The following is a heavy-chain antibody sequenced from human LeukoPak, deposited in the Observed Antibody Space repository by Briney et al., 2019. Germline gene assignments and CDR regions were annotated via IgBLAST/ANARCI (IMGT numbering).Heavy chain of an antibody. CDR2: ISSNGGST. Sequence: GGSLRLSCAASGFTFSSYAMHWVRQAPGRGLEYVSAISSNGGSTYYANSVKGRFTISRDNSKNTLYLKMGSLRAEDTAVYYCARGPSGYHNTGGQGTLVTVSS. D-gene: IGHD5-12*01. CDR1: GFTFSSYA. J-gene: IGHJ4*02. V-gene: IGHV3-64*01. CDR3: ARGPSGYHNT.